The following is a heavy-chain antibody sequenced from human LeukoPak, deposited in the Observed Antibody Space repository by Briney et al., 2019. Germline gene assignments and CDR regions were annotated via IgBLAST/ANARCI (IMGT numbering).Heavy chain of an antibody. V-gene: IGHV4-39*01. CDR3: ARTPYTSGSYVN. Sequence: SETLSLTCTVSGGSISGSSYYWGWIRQPPGKGLEWIGSIHYRGFTYYNPSLTSRVTISVDTSKNQFSLKLNSVTAADTAVYYCARTPYTSGSYVNWGQGTLVTVSS. CDR1: GGSISGSSYY. D-gene: IGHD3-10*01. J-gene: IGHJ4*02. CDR2: IHYRGFT.